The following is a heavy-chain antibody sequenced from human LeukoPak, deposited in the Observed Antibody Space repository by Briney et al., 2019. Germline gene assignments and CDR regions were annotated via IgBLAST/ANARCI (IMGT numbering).Heavy chain of an antibody. D-gene: IGHD4-17*01. CDR2: INPNSGGT. V-gene: IGHV1-2*02. J-gene: IGHJ4*02. CDR3: ARDYYGDYYNY. CDR1: GYTFTGYY. Sequence: ASVKVSCKASGYTFTGYYIHWVRQAPGQGLEWMGWINPNSGGTNYAQKFQGRVTMTRDMSISTAYVELSSLRSDDTAVYYCARDYYGDYYNYWGQGTLVTVSS.